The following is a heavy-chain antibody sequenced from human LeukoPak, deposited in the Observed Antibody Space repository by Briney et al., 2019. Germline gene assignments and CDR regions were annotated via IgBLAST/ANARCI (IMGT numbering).Heavy chain of an antibody. D-gene: IGHD4-17*01. CDR1: GYTFNNYA. J-gene: IGHJ5*02. CDR3: ARDSTRVTNWSAP. V-gene: IGHV1-18*01. Sequence: GASVKVSCKASGYTFNNYAITWVRQAPGQGLEWMGWISAYNGNTNYAQKLQGRVTMTTDTSTSTAYMELRSLRSDDTAMYYCARDSTRVTNWSAPGGQGPLVTVPS. CDR2: ISAYNGNT.